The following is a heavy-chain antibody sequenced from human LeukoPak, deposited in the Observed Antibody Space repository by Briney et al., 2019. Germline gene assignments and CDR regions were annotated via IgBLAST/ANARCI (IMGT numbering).Heavy chain of an antibody. CDR2: ISYTGST. V-gene: IGHV4-59*01. J-gene: IGHJ4*02. CDR1: GGSFSGYY. CDR3: ARGSVYFDS. Sequence: SETLSLTCAVYGGSFSGYYVSWIRQPPGKGLEWIGYISYTGSTDYNPSLKSRVTTSVDVSKNQFSLKVSSVTAADTAVYYCARGSVYFDSWGQGTLVTASS.